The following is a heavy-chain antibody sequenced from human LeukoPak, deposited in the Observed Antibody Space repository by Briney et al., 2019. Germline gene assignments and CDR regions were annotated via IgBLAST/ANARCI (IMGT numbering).Heavy chain of an antibody. CDR3: ARVYYDILTGYYSQDKYNWFDP. CDR2: INPNSGGT. J-gene: IGHJ5*02. D-gene: IGHD3-9*01. V-gene: IGHV1-2*02. Sequence: ASVKVSCKASGYTFTGYYMHRVRQAPGQGLEWMGWINPNSGGTNYAQKFQGRVTMTRDTSISTAYMELSRLRSDDTAVYYCARVYYDILTGYYSQDKYNWFDPWGQGTLVTVSS. CDR1: GYTFTGYY.